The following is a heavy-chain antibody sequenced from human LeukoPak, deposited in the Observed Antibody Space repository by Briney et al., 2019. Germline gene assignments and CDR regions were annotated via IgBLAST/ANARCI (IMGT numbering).Heavy chain of an antibody. D-gene: IGHD2-15*01. J-gene: IGHJ5*02. CDR1: GFTFSSYS. V-gene: IGHV3-48*02. Sequence: GGSLRLSCAASGFTFSSYSMNWVRQAPGKGLEWVSYISSSSSTIYYADSVKGRFTISRDNAKNSLYQQMNSLRDEDTAVYYCAREVVVAATDWFDPWGQGTLVTVSS. CDR2: ISSSSSTI. CDR3: AREVVVAATDWFDP.